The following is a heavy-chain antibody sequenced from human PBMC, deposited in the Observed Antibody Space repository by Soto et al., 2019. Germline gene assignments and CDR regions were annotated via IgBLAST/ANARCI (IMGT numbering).Heavy chain of an antibody. J-gene: IGHJ2*01. CDR2: IIASGVIT. CDR3: AKDLRGPEAGTWYFDL. Sequence: EVQLLESGRGLVQPGGSLRLACAASGLTFSRYTMGWVRQAPGKGLEWVSAIIASGVITYYADSVKGRFTISRDNSNNTVYLQMNSLRAEDTAVYYCAKDLRGPEAGTWYFDLWGRGTLVTVSS. D-gene: IGHD6-13*01. V-gene: IGHV3-23*01. CDR1: GLTFSRYT.